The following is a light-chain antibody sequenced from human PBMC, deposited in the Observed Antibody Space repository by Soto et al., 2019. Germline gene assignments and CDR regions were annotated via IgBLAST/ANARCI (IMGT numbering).Light chain of an antibody. CDR2: EVT. CDR3: SSYTSINTLDVV. CDR1: SRDIGSYNY. J-gene: IGLJ2*01. V-gene: IGLV2-14*01. Sequence: QSALTQPASVSGSPGQSITISCTGTSRDIGSYNYVSWYQQYPGKAPKLMIFEVTNPPSGVSNRFSGSKSGNTASLTISGLQAEDEANYYCSSYTSINTLDVVFGGGTQLTVL.